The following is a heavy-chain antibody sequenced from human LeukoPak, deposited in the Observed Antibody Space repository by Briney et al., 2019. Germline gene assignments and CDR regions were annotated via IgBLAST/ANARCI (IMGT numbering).Heavy chain of an antibody. Sequence: SETLSLTCAVYGGSFSGYYWSWIRQPPGKGLEWIGEINHSGSTNYNPSLKSRVTISVDTSKNQFSLKLSSVTAADTAVYYCASGNSVDYWGQGTLVTVSS. V-gene: IGHV4-34*01. J-gene: IGHJ4*02. D-gene: IGHD4-23*01. CDR3: ASGNSVDY. CDR1: GGSFSGYY. CDR2: INHSGST.